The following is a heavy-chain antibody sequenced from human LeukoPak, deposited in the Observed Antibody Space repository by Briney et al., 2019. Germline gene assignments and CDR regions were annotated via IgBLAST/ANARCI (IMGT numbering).Heavy chain of an antibody. D-gene: IGHD6-13*01. CDR3: ARDPQYSSSWYGGLDY. V-gene: IGHV3-11*04. CDR1: GFTFGDYY. J-gene: IGHJ4*02. Sequence: GGSLRLSCAASGFTFGDYYMSWIRQAPGKGLEWVSYISSSGSTIYYADSVKGRFTISRDNAKNSLYLQMNRLRAEDTAVYYCARDPQYSSSWYGGLDYWGQGTLVTVSS. CDR2: ISSSGSTI.